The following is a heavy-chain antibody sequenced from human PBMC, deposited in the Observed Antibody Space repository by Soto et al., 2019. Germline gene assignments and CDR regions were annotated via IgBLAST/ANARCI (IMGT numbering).Heavy chain of an antibody. CDR1: GGSISSSSYY. J-gene: IGHJ5*02. Sequence: QLQLQESGPGLVKPSETLSLTCTVSGGSISSSSYYWGWIRQPPGKGLEWIGSIYYSGSTYYNPSLKSRVTISVDTSKNQFSLKLSSVTAADTAVYYCARQLYYYGSGSEADWFDPWGQGTLVTVSS. CDR3: ARQLYYYGSGSEADWFDP. D-gene: IGHD3-10*01. V-gene: IGHV4-39*01. CDR2: IYYSGST.